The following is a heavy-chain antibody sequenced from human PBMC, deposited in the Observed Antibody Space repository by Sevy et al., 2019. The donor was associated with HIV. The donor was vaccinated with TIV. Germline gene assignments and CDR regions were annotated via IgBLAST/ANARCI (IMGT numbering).Heavy chain of an antibody. V-gene: IGHV3-13*01. CDR3: ARASAAAGYKVGPIDAFDI. D-gene: IGHD6-13*01. CDR2: IGTLKDT. CDR1: GFTFSRSD. J-gene: IGHJ3*02. Sequence: GGSLRLSCVASGFTFSRSDMHWVRQVPGKGLEWVAGIGTLKDTFYPDSVKGRFIISRENAQNSLYLQMNSLRAGDTALYYCARASAAAGYKVGPIDAFDIWGQGTLVTVSS.